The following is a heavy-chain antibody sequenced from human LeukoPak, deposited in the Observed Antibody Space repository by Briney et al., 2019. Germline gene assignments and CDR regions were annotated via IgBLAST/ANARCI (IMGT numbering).Heavy chain of an antibody. CDR2: IKSDGSST. J-gene: IGHJ4*02. D-gene: IGHD5-12*01. CDR1: GYTFNTYW. Sequence: GGSLRLSCATSGYTFNTYWMHWVRQAPGKGLVWVSHIKSDGSSTSYADSVKGRFTISRDNAKNTLFLQMNSLRADDTAVYYCARDRGYTQDYWGQGTLVTVSS. V-gene: IGHV3-74*01. CDR3: ARDRGYTQDY.